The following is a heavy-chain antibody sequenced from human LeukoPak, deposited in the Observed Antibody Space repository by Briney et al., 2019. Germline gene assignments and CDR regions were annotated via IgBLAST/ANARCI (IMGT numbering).Heavy chain of an antibody. Sequence: SQTLSLTCTFSGGSFSSGSYSWTWIRQPAGKGLEWNGRFYTSGSTNYNPSLKSRVTISLDTSKNQFSLKLSSVTAADTAVYYCASGDYASGEDYWGQGTLVTVSS. D-gene: IGHD3-10*01. CDR3: ASGDYASGEDY. V-gene: IGHV4-61*02. J-gene: IGHJ4*02. CDR1: GGSFSSGSYS. CDR2: FYTSGST.